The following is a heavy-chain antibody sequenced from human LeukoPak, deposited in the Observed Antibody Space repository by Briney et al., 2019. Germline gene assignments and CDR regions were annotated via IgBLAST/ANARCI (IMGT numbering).Heavy chain of an antibody. CDR1: GFTFSSYG. CDR3: AKVTAAVAGYFDY. Sequence: PGRSLRLSCAASGFTFSSYGMHWVRQAPGKGLEWVAVISYDGSNKYYADSVKGRFTISRDNSKNTLYLQMNSLRAEDTVVYYCAKVTAAVAGYFDYWGQGTLVTVSS. V-gene: IGHV3-30*18. J-gene: IGHJ4*02. CDR2: ISYDGSNK. D-gene: IGHD6-19*01.